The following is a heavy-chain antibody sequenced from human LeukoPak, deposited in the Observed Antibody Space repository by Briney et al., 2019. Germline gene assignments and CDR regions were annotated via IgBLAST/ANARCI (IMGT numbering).Heavy chain of an antibody. V-gene: IGHV1-69*06. J-gene: IGHJ6*03. CDR1: GGTFTSYA. CDR3: ASLVGPGVYYYYYMDV. Sequence: ASVKVSCKASGGTFTSYAISWVRQAPGQGLEWMGGIIPIFGTANYAQKFQGRVTITADKSTSTAYMELSSLRSEDTAVYYCASLVGPGVYYYYYMDVWGKGTTVTVSS. D-gene: IGHD1-26*01. CDR2: IIPIFGTA.